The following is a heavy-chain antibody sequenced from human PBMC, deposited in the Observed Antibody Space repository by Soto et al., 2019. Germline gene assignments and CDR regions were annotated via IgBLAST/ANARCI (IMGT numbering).Heavy chain of an antibody. V-gene: IGHV4-31*03. D-gene: IGHD1-1*01. CDR1: GGSISSGGYY. CDR3: ARDVTTKDFFDY. CDR2: IYYSGTT. J-gene: IGHJ4*02. Sequence: SETLCLTCTVSGGSISSGGYYWSWVRQFPGKGLEWIGYIYYSGTTHYNPSLKSRISMSIDTSKNQFSLRLNSVTAADTAVYYCARDVTTKDFFDYWGQGSPVTVSS.